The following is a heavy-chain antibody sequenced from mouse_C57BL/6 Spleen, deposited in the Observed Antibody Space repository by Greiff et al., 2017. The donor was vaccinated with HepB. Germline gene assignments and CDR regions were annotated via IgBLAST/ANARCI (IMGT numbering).Heavy chain of an antibody. V-gene: IGHV1-82*01. D-gene: IGHD2-4*01. CDR3: AREDYDYDVNYAMDY. CDR1: GYAFSSSW. Sequence: VQLQQSGPELVKPGASVKISCKASGYAFSSSWMNWVKQRPGKGLEWIGRIYPGDGDTNYNGKFKGKATLTADKSSSTAYMQLSSLTSEDSAVYFCAREDYDYDVNYAMDYWGQGTSVTVSS. CDR2: IYPGDGDT. J-gene: IGHJ4*01.